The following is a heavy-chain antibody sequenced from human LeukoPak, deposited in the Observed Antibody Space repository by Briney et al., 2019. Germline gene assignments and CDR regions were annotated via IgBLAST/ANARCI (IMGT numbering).Heavy chain of an antibody. Sequence: GGSLRLSCAASGFTVSSNYMSWVRQAPGKGLEWVSVIYSGGSTYYPDSVKGRFTIPRDNSKHTLHHQMNSLRAEATAVYYCAREASSGYSFDYWGQGTLVTVSS. J-gene: IGHJ4*02. CDR3: AREASSGYSFDY. V-gene: IGHV3-53*01. D-gene: IGHD3-22*01. CDR2: IYSGGST. CDR1: GFTVSSNY.